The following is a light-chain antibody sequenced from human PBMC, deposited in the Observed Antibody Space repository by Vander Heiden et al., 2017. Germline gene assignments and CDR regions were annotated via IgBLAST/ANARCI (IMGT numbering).Light chain of an antibody. CDR3: HLWDSGFDHVL. CDR1: NIGSKS. J-gene: IGLJ2*01. Sequence: SDVLTQPPSVSVAPGQPARITCWGDNIGSKSVHWYQQKPGQAPVLVVYDDSDRPSGIPERFSGSNSGNMATLTISRVEAGDEAEYYCHLWDSGFDHVLFGGGTELIVL. V-gene: IGLV3-21*02. CDR2: DDS.